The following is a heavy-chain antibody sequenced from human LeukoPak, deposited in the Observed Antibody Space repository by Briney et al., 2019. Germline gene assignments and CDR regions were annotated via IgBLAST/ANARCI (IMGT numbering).Heavy chain of an antibody. CDR1: GFTFRDYS. V-gene: IGHV3-48*01. D-gene: IGHD5-24*01. Sequence: PGGSLRVSCAASGFTFRDYSMNWVRQAQGKGLEWISYIGIDSGNTNYEDSVKGRFTISGDKAKNSLYLQMNSLRVEDTAVYYCARDYKYAFDNWGQGTLVTVSS. J-gene: IGHJ4*02. CDR2: IGIDSGNT. CDR3: ARDYKYAFDN.